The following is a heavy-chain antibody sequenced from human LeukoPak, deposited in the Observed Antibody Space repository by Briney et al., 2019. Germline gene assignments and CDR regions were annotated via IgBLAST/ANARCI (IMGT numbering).Heavy chain of an antibody. J-gene: IGHJ4*02. D-gene: IGHD3/OR15-3a*01. V-gene: IGHV3-23*01. CDR1: GFTFSSYG. CDR3: AKLDEGGFDY. Sequence: GGSLRLSCAASGFTFSSYGMSWVRQAPGKGLEWVSAISGSGGSTYYADSVKGRFTISRDNSKNTLYLQMDSLRAEDTAVYYCAKLDEGGFDYWGQGTLVTVSS. CDR2: ISGSGGST.